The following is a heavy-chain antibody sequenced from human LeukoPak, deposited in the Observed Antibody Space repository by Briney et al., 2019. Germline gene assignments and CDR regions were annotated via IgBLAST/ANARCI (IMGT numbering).Heavy chain of an antibody. Sequence: QPGGSLRLSCAASGFTFNSYAMNWVRQAPGKGLEWVSAISGGGGSTYYADSVKGRLTISRDNSKNTLHLQMNSLRAEDTAVYYCAKFDSSSWYSAFDIWGQGTVVTVSS. CDR1: GFTFNSYA. CDR3: AKFDSSSWYSAFDI. J-gene: IGHJ3*02. D-gene: IGHD6-13*01. V-gene: IGHV3-23*01. CDR2: ISGGGGST.